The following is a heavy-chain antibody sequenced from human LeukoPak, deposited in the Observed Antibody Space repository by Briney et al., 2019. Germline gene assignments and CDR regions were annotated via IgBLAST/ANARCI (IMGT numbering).Heavy chain of an antibody. V-gene: IGHV3-23*01. CDR3: AKVPRTTVRDNRPYYFDY. Sequence: GGSLRLPCSASGFTVSSNYMSWVRQAPGKGLEWVSAISGSGGSTYYADSVKGRFTISRDNSKNTLYLQMNSLRAEDTAVYYCAKVPRTTVRDNRPYYFDYWGQGTLVTVSS. CDR2: ISGSGGST. J-gene: IGHJ4*02. CDR1: GFTVSSNY. D-gene: IGHD3-10*01.